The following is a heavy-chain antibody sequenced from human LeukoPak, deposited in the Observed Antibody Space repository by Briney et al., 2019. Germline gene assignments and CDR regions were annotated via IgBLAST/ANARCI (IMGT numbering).Heavy chain of an antibody. CDR1: GGSMSSYY. CDR2: IYYSGST. CDR3: ARGVDTSIRYYFDY. J-gene: IGHJ4*02. D-gene: IGHD5-18*01. V-gene: IGHV4-59*01. Sequence: SETLSLTCTVSGGSMSSYYWNWVRQPPGKGLEYIGHIYYSGSTNYNSSLKSRLTISVGTSKNQFSLKLSSVTAADTAVYYCARGVDTSIRYYFDYWGQGTLVTVSS.